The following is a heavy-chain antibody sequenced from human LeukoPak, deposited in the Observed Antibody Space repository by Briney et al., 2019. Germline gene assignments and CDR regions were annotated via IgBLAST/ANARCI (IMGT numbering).Heavy chain of an antibody. CDR2: IYSDGNT. J-gene: IGHJ1*01. CDR1: GFTVSNNR. CDR3: VREREGSNSEH. V-gene: IGHV3-53*01. D-gene: IGHD1-26*01. Sequence: GGSLRLSCAASGFTVSNNRLSWVRQAPGMGLEWVSTIYSDGNTYYPDSVKGRFTISRDGSKNALYLQLNSLRTEDTAIYYCVREREGSNSEHWGQGTLVTVSS.